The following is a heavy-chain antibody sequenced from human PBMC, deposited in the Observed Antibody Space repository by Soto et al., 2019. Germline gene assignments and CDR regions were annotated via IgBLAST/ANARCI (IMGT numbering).Heavy chain of an antibody. CDR3: AKAWAY. J-gene: IGHJ4*02. CDR1: GFTFSSYG. Sequence: QVQLVESGGGVVQPGRSLRLSCAASGFTFSSYGMHWVRQAPGKGLAWVAVISYDGRNKYYADSVKGRFTISRDNSKNTLYLQMNSLRAEDTAVYYCAKAWAYWGQGTLVTVSS. CDR2: ISYDGRNK. V-gene: IGHV3-30*18. D-gene: IGHD7-27*01.